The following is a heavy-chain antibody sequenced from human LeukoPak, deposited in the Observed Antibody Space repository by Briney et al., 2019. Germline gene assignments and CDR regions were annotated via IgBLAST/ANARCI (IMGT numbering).Heavy chain of an antibody. Sequence: GGSLRLSCAASGFTFSSYSMNWVRQAPGKGLEWVSSISSSSSYIYYADSVKGRFTISRDNAKNSLYLQMNSLRAEDTAVYYCASQPFTYYYDSSGYYYGAFDIWGQGTMVTVSS. V-gene: IGHV3-21*01. J-gene: IGHJ3*02. CDR1: GFTFSSYS. D-gene: IGHD3-22*01. CDR2: ISSSSSYI. CDR3: ASQPFTYYYDSSGYYYGAFDI.